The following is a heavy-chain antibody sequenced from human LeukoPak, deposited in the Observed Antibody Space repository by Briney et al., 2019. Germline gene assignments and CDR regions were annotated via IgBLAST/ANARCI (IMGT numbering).Heavy chain of an antibody. Sequence: PGGSLRLSCAVSGFTFSAYSMTWVRQAPGKGLEWVSSITSGDFVYFADSLKGRFTISRDNAKSSLYLQMNSLRAEDTAVYYCARGGFNMVRGVIIPSNSYYYYMDIWGKGTTVTVSS. CDR3: ARGGFNMVRGVIIPSNSYYYYMDI. V-gene: IGHV3-21*01. CDR1: GFTFSAYS. CDR2: ITSGDFV. D-gene: IGHD3-10*01. J-gene: IGHJ6*03.